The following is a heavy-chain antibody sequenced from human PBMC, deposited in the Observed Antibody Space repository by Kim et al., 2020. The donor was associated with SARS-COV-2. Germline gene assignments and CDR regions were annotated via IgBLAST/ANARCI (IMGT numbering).Heavy chain of an antibody. D-gene: IGHD6-6*01. J-gene: IGHJ4*02. Sequence: STIYYADSVKGRFTISRDNAKNSRYLQMNSLRAEDTAVYYCARDGRGSSDWGQGTLVTVSS. CDR2: STI. V-gene: IGHV3-48*03. CDR3: ARDGRGSSD.